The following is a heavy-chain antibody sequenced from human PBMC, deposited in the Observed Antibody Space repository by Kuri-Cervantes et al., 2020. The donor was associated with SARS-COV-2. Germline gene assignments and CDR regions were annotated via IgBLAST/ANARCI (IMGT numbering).Heavy chain of an antibody. CDR3: AREISQSIAAAGTPLDY. V-gene: IGHV3-30-3*01. Sequence: GGSLRLSCAASGFTFSSYAMHWVRQAPGKGLEWVAVISYDGSNKYYADSVKGRFTISRDNSKNTLYLQMNSLRAEDTAVYYCAREISQSIAAAGTPLDYWGQETLVTVSS. CDR1: GFTFSSYA. D-gene: IGHD6-13*01. J-gene: IGHJ4*02. CDR2: ISYDGSNK.